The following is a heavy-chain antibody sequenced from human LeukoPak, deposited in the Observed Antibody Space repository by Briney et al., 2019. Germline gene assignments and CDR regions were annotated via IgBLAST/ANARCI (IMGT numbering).Heavy chain of an antibody. V-gene: IGHV3-23*01. D-gene: IGHD3-22*01. CDR3: AKDPVNHYDSSEYNWFDP. CDR2: ISGSGGST. J-gene: IGHJ5*02. Sequence: GGSLRLSCAASGFTFSSYAMSWVRQAPGKGLEWVSAISGSGGSTYYADSVKGRFTISRDNSKNTLYLQMNSLRAEDTAVYYCAKDPVNHYDSSEYNWFDPWGQGTLVTVSS. CDR1: GFTFSSYA.